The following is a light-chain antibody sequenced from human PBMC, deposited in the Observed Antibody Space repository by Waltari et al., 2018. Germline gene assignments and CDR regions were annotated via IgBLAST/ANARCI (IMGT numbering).Light chain of an antibody. Sequence: QPVLTQPTSLSASPGASARFTCTLRSGVNFGTSKIFWYQQKPGSLPRYPLTYKSDSDKQQGSGVPSRFSGSKDASTNAGLLLISGLQSEDEADYYCAIWYSGTWVFGGGTKLTVL. J-gene: IGLJ3*02. CDR1: SGVNFGTSK. V-gene: IGLV5-39*01. CDR3: AIWYSGTWV. CDR2: YKSDSDK.